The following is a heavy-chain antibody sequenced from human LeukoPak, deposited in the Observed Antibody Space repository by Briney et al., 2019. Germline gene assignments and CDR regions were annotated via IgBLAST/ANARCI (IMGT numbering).Heavy chain of an antibody. D-gene: IGHD3-3*01. V-gene: IGHV3-23*01. CDR2: ISPGGGTT. Sequence: PGGSLRLSCAVSGFSFGSEAMSWVRQSPARGLEWVASISPGGGTTYYADYVKGRFTISRDNAKNSLYLQMNSLRAEDTAVYYCARGSAIFGVVITSLYYFDYWGQGTLVTVSS. CDR1: GFSFGSEA. J-gene: IGHJ4*02. CDR3: ARGSAIFGVVITSLYYFDY.